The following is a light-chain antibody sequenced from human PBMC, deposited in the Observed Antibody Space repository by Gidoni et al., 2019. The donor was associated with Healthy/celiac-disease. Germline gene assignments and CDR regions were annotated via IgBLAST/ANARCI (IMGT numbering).Light chain of an antibody. J-gene: IGKJ1*01. CDR1: QSISSW. CDR3: QQYNSRT. CDR2: KAS. V-gene: IGKV1-5*03. Sequence: DIQMTQSPSTLSASVGDRVTITCRASQSISSWLAWYQQKPGKAPKLLIYKASSLESGVPSRFSGSGSGTEFTLTISSQQPDDFATYYCQQYNSRTFGQGTKVEIK.